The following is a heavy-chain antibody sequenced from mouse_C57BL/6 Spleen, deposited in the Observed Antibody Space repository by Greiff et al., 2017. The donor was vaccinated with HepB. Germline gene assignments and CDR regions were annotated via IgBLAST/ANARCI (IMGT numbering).Heavy chain of an antibody. CDR2: IRSKSNNYAT. D-gene: IGHD1-1*01. CDR1: GFSFNTYA. Sequence: GGGLVQPKGSLTLSCAASGFSFNTYAMNWVRQAPGKGLEWVARIRSKSNNYATYYADSVKDRFTISRDDSESMLYLQMNNLKTEDTAMYYCVRPYYGSSYGYFDVWGTGTTVTVSS. CDR3: VRPYYGSSYGYFDV. J-gene: IGHJ1*03. V-gene: IGHV10-1*01.